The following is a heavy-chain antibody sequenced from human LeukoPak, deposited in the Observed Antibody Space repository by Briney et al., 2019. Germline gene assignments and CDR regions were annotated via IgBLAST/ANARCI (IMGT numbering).Heavy chain of an antibody. Sequence: ASVKVSCKASGYTFTSYAMRWVRQAPGQRLEWMGWINAGNGNTKYSQKFQGRVTITRDTSASTAYMELSSLRSEDTAVYYCACMLSRNSYYFDYWGQGTLVTVSS. J-gene: IGHJ4*02. CDR2: INAGNGNT. D-gene: IGHD2-8*01. CDR1: GYTFTSYA. V-gene: IGHV1-3*01. CDR3: ACMLSRNSYYFDY.